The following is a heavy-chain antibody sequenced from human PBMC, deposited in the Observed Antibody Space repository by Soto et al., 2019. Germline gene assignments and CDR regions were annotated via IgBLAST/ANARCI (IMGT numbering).Heavy chain of an antibody. CDR3: AKLAGVVPAETWFDP. CDR1: GYTFTSYD. V-gene: IGHV1-8*01. J-gene: IGHJ5*02. CDR2: MNPNSGNT. D-gene: IGHD2-2*01. Sequence: ASVKVSCKASGYTFTSYDINWVRQATGQGLEWMGWMNPNSGNTGYAQKFQGRVTMTRNTSISTAYMELSSLRSEDTAVYYCAKLAGVVPAETWFDPWGQGTLVTVSS.